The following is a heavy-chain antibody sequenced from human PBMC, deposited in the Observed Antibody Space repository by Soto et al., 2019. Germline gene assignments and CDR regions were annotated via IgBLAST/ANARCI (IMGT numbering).Heavy chain of an antibody. V-gene: IGHV3-9*01. Sequence: EVQLEETGGALVQPGRSLRLSCAASGFNFDDYAMHWVRQVLGKGLEWGSSISWNSGNIGYADSVKGRFTTSRDNAKNSLYLQMNSLRPEDTALYYWVRSKGGYSYGTPFDYWGQGTLVTVSS. J-gene: IGHJ4*02. CDR2: ISWNSGNI. CDR3: VRSKGGYSYGTPFDY. D-gene: IGHD5-18*01. CDR1: GFNFDDYA.